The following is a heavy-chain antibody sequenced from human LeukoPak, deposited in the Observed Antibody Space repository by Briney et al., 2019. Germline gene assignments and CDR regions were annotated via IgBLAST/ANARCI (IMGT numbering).Heavy chain of an antibody. CDR3: AKARNDYGDYIDAFDI. D-gene: IGHD4-17*01. J-gene: IGHJ3*02. Sequence: PGRSLRLSCAASGFTFDDYAMHWVRQAPGKGLEWVSGISWNSGSIGYADSVKGRFTISRDNAKNSLYLQMNSLRAEDTALYYCAKARNDYGDYIDAFDIWGQGTMVTVSS. CDR2: ISWNSGSI. V-gene: IGHV3-9*01. CDR1: GFTFDDYA.